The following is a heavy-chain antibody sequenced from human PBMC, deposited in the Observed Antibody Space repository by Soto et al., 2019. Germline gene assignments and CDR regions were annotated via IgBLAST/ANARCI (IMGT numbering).Heavy chain of an antibody. D-gene: IGHD6-6*01. CDR1: GGSIDNYEYY. Sequence: QVQLQESGPGLVKPSQTLSLTCTVSGGSIDNYEYYWTWIRQPPGKGLDWVGYIYYSGRTNYNPSLNSRLTISLDTSKNQFSLRLTSVSAADTAMYYCARDRSNSPDYFDFWGQGTLVTVSS. CDR2: IYYSGRT. J-gene: IGHJ4*02. V-gene: IGHV4-30-4*01. CDR3: ARDRSNSPDYFDF.